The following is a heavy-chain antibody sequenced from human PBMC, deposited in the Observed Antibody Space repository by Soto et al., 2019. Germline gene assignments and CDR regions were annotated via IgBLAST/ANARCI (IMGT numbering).Heavy chain of an antibody. CDR1: GFTFSDYY. Sequence: GGSLRLFCAASGFTFSDYYMSWIRQAPGKGLEWVSYISSSSSGSTIYYADSVKGRFTISRDNAKNSLYLQMNSLRAEDTAVYYCAREVPYYYDSSGYPRGYFDYWGQGTLVTV. CDR2: ISSSSSGSTI. D-gene: IGHD3-22*01. J-gene: IGHJ4*02. CDR3: AREVPYYYDSSGYPRGYFDY. V-gene: IGHV3-11*01.